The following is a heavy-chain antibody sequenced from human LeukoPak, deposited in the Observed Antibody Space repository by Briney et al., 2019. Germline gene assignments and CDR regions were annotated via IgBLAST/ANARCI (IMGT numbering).Heavy chain of an antibody. CDR1: GFTFSSYA. Sequence: PGGSLRLSCAASGFTFSSYAMTWVRQAPGKGPEWVSLISGSGGNTYYADSVKGRFTISRDNSKNTLSLQMNSLRAEDTAVYYCAKDVRVGGGGMDVWGQGTPVTVSS. J-gene: IGHJ6*02. D-gene: IGHD1-26*01. V-gene: IGHV3-23*01. CDR3: AKDVRVGGGGMDV. CDR2: ISGSGGNT.